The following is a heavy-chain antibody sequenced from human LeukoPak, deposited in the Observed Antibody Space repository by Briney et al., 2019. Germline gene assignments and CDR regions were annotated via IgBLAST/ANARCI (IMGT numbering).Heavy chain of an antibody. CDR1: GFTFSSYW. D-gene: IGHD3-22*01. CDR3: AKAEDYYDTHGGIDY. J-gene: IGHJ4*02. CDR2: IKQDGSEK. Sequence: GGSLRLSCAASGFTFSSYWMSWVRQAPGKGLEWVANIKQDGSEKHYVDSVKGRFTISRDNAKNSLYLQMNSLRAEDTAVYYCAKAEDYYDTHGGIDYWGQGTLVTVSS. V-gene: IGHV3-7*01.